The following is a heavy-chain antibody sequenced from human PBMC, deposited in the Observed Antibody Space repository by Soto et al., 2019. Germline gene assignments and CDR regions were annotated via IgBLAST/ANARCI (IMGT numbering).Heavy chain of an antibody. V-gene: IGHV1-46*01. CDR3: ARVTSLGEQLAPIDAFDI. Sequence: GASVKVSCKASGYTFTSYYMHWVRQAPGRGLEWMGIINPSGGSTSYAQKFQGRVTMTRDTSTSTVYMELSSLRSEDTAVYYCARVTSLGEQLAPIDAFDIWGRGTMVTVSS. CDR2: INPSGGST. J-gene: IGHJ3*02. D-gene: IGHD6-6*01. CDR1: GYTFTSYY.